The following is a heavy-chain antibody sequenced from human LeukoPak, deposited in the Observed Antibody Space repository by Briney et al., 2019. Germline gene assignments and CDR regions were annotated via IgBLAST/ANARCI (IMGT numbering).Heavy chain of an antibody. CDR2: ISSSSSYI. Sequence: GGSLRLSCAASGFTFSSYSMNWVRQAPGKGLEWVSSISSSSSYIYYADSVKGRFTISRDNAKNSLYLQMNSLRAEDTAVYYCARGGVYSTSAVDYWGQGTLVTVSS. CDR3: ARGGVYSTSAVDY. V-gene: IGHV3-21*01. J-gene: IGHJ4*02. D-gene: IGHD6-6*01. CDR1: GFTFSSYS.